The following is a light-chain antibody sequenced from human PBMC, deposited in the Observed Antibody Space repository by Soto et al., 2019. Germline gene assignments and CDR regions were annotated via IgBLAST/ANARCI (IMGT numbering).Light chain of an antibody. CDR2: KAS. Sequence: DIKMTQSPSTLSASVGDRVTITCRASENIYSWLAWYQQKPGKAPKLLIYKASSLESGVPSRFSGSGSGTEFTLTXXSLQPDXCAXXXCQQYKSYSAFGQGTKVEIK. V-gene: IGKV1-5*03. CDR1: ENIYSW. J-gene: IGKJ1*01. CDR3: QQYKSYSA.